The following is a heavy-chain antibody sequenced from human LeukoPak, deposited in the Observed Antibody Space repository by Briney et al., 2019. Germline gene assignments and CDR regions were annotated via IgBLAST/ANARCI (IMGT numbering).Heavy chain of an antibody. D-gene: IGHD4-23*01. Sequence: GGSLRLSCAASGFTFDDYTMHWVRQAPGKGLEWVSLISWDGGSTYYADSVKGRFTISRDNSKNSLYLQMNSLRTEDTALYYCAKDIDDYGGKGDYYFDYWGQGTLVTVSS. J-gene: IGHJ4*02. V-gene: IGHV3-43*01. CDR3: AKDIDDYGGKGDYYFDY. CDR2: ISWDGGST. CDR1: GFTFDDYT.